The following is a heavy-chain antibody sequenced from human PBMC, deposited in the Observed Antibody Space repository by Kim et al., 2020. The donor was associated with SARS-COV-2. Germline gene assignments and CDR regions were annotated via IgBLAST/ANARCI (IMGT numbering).Heavy chain of an antibody. J-gene: IGHJ4*02. CDR3: VKEAAFTTVVVDYYFDY. D-gene: IGHD2-15*01. CDR2: VSYEGRNT. Sequence: GGSLRLSCVASGFNISNYGMHWVRQAPGKGLEWVGIVSYEGRNTYYAGSVKGRFTISRDNSKNTLYLQMNSLRAEDTARYFCVKEAAFTTVVVDYYFDYWGQGTLVTVSS. CDR1: GFNISNYG. V-gene: IGHV3-30*18.